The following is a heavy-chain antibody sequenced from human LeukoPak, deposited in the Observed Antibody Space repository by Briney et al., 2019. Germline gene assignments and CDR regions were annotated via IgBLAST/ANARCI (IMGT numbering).Heavy chain of an antibody. Sequence: SETLSLTCTVSGGSILSSYWNWIRQPAGKGLEWIGRIYGSGSTNYSPSLKSRVTMSLDTSKNQFSLKLSSVTAADTAVYYCAREGDDGYSFGYPISYWGQGSLVTVSS. V-gene: IGHV4-4*07. CDR3: AREGDDGYSFGYPISY. CDR2: IYGSGST. CDR1: GGSILSSY. J-gene: IGHJ4*02. D-gene: IGHD5-18*01.